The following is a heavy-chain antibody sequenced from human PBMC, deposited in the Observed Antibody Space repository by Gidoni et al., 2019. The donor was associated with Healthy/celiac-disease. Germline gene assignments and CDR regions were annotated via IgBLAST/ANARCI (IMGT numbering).Heavy chain of an antibody. D-gene: IGHD5-18*01. CDR3: AGGYSYVTVDAFDI. J-gene: IGHJ3*02. V-gene: IGHV4-39*01. CDR1: GGSISSSSYY. CDR2: IYYSGST. Sequence: QLQLQVSGPGLVKPSETLSLTCTVSGGSISSSSYYWGWIRQPPGKGLEWMGIIYYSGSTYYNPSVKSRVTISVDTSKNQFSLKLSSVTAADTAVYYCAGGYSYVTVDAFDIWGQGTMVTVSS.